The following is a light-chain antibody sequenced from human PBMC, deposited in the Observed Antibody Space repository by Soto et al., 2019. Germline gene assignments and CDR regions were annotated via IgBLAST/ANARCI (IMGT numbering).Light chain of an antibody. J-gene: IGLJ2*01. V-gene: IGLV8-61*01. CDR1: SGSVSSSYY. CDR3: VLYIGSGVL. Sequence: QTVVTQEPSFSVSPGGTVTLTCGLSSGSVSSSYYPSWYQQTPGQAPRTLIYNTKTRSSGVPDRFSGSIVGNKAALTITGAQADDESDYYCVLYIGSGVLFGGGTKVTVL. CDR2: NTK.